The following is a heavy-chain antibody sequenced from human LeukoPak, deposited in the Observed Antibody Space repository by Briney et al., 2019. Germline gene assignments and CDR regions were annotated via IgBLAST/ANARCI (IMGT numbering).Heavy chain of an antibody. Sequence: GGSLRLSCAASGFTLGKHPMYWVRQAPGKGLEWVSSLSDTGDSRHYADSVKGRFTISRDSARSALYLQMNSLRAEDTAVYYCAKGDCASGSCYFDDWGQGSQVTVSS. CDR3: AKGDCASGSCYFDD. CDR2: LSDTGDSR. V-gene: IGHV3-23*01. D-gene: IGHD2-8*01. CDR1: GFTLGKHP. J-gene: IGHJ4*02.